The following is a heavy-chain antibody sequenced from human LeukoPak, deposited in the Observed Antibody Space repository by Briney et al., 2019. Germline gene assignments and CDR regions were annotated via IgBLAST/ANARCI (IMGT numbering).Heavy chain of an antibody. CDR1: GFTLSSYW. Sequence: GGSLRLSCAASGFTLSSYWMHWVRQAPGKGLVWVSRINSDGSSTSYADSVKGRFTISRDNARNTLYLQMNSLRAEDTAVYYRARGSQRGAAANYYGMDVWGQGTTVTVSS. CDR2: INSDGSST. D-gene: IGHD2-2*01. V-gene: IGHV3-74*01. CDR3: ARGSQRGAAANYYGMDV. J-gene: IGHJ6*02.